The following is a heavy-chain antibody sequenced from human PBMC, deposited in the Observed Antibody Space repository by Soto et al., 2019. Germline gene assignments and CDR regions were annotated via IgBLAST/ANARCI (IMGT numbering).Heavy chain of an antibody. CDR1: GYTFTSTG. CDR3: ARDRGYSGYGDY. Sequence: QVQLGQPGAKVKKPGAPLKVSCKASGYTFTSTGISWVRPPPGQGLEWLEGISAYNGNTNYAQKLQGRVTMTTDTSTSTAYMELRSLRSDDTAVYYCARDRGYSGYGDYWGQGTLVTVSS. J-gene: IGHJ4*02. CDR2: ISAYNGNT. D-gene: IGHD5-12*01. V-gene: IGHV1-18*01.